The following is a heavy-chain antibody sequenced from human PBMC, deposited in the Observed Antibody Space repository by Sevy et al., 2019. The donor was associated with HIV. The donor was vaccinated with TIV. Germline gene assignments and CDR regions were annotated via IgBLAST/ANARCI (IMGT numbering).Heavy chain of an antibody. D-gene: IGHD3-16*01. CDR2: VSFDGGSK. J-gene: IGHJ3*02. V-gene: IGHV3-30-3*01. CDR3: VRERARSITFDI. CDR1: GFTFNNFP. Sequence: GGSLRLSCEASGFTFNNFPIHWVRQAPGKGLEWVAVVSFDGGSKYYADSVRGRFTVSRDNSKNTVYLQLNSLRAEDTAVYSCVRERARSITFDIWGQGTLVTVSS.